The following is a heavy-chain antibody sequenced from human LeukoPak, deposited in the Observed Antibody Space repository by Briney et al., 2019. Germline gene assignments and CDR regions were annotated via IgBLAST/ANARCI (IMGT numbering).Heavy chain of an antibody. V-gene: IGHV4-61*01. J-gene: IGHJ5*02. D-gene: IGHD2-8*01. CDR3: ARTLGYGVQNWFDP. CDR1: GGSISSGSYY. Sequence: PSETLSLTCTVSGGSISSGSYYWSWIRQPPGKGLEWIGYIYYSGSTNYNPSLKSRVTISVDTSKNQFSLKLSSVTAADTAVYYCARTLGYGVQNWFDPWGQGTLVTVSS. CDR2: IYYSGST.